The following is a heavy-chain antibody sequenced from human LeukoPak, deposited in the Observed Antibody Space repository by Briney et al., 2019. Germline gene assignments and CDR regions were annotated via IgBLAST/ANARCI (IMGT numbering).Heavy chain of an antibody. CDR2: TYYSGST. J-gene: IGHJ4*02. V-gene: IGHV4-59*01. Sequence: SETLSLTCTVSGGSISTSYWSWIRQPPGKGLEWIGYTYYSGSTNYNPSLKSRVTISVDTSKNQFSLKLSSVTAADTAVYYCARDTPVGRMGYWGQGTLVTVSS. CDR1: GGSISTSY. CDR3: ARDTPVGRMGY. D-gene: IGHD1-26*01.